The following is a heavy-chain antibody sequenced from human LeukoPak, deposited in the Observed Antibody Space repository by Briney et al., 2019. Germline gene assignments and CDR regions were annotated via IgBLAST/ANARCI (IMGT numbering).Heavy chain of an antibody. CDR2: IYYSGST. CDR1: GGSISSGDYY. V-gene: IGHV4-30-4*08. Sequence: PSETLSLTCTVSGGSISSGDYYWSWIRQPPGKGLEWIGYIYYSGSTYYNPSLKSRVTISVDTSKNQFSLKLSSVTAADTAVYYCARCPYYDFWSGSADFGYWGQGTLVTVSS. J-gene: IGHJ4*02. D-gene: IGHD3-3*01. CDR3: ARCPYYDFWSGSADFGY.